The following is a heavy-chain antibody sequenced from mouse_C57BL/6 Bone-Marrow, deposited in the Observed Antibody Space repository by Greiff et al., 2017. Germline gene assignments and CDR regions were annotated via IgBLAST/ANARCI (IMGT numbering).Heavy chain of an antibody. CDR2: IDPSDSYT. CDR3: ARWAAKWSFRWYFDV. CDR1: GYTFTSYW. V-gene: IGHV1-69*01. J-gene: IGHJ1*03. D-gene: IGHD6-1*01. Sequence: QVQLQQPGAELVMPGASVKLSCKASGYTFTSYWMHWVKQRPGQGLEWIGEIDPSDSYTNYNQKFKGKSTLTVDKSSSTAYMQLSSLTSEDSAVYDGARWAAKWSFRWYFDVWGTGTTVTVSS.